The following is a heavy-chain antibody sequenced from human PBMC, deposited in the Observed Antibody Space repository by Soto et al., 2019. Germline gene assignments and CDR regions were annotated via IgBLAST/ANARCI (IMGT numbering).Heavy chain of an antibody. CDR2: MNPNSGNT. Sequence: QVQLVQSGAEVKKPGASVKVSCKASGYTFTSYDINWVRQATGQGLEWMGWMNPNSGNTGYAQKFQGRVTMTRNTLKGTAYMVLSSLRSGETAVYYCARTLSGNNVDYWGQGTLVNLSS. CDR1: GYTFTSYD. V-gene: IGHV1-8*01. D-gene: IGHD4-4*01. J-gene: IGHJ4*02. CDR3: ARTLSGNNVDY.